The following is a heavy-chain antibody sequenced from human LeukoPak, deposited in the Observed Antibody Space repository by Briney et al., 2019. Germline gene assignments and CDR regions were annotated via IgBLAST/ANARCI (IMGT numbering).Heavy chain of an antibody. D-gene: IGHD3-22*01. J-gene: IGHJ4*02. CDR3: VNGCDSRGYFCYFDY. CDR1: GLTFINHG. CDR2: IPYDGTNK. Sequence: PGGSLRLSCTASGLTFINHGMHWVRQAPGKGLEWVAFIPYDGTNKYYADSVKGRFTISRDNSNNMLSLQMSSLRAEDTALYYCVNGCDSRGYFCYFDYWGQGALVTVYS. V-gene: IGHV3-30*02.